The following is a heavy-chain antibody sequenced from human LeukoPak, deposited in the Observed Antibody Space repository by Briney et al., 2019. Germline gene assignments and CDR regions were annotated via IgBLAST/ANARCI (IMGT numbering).Heavy chain of an antibody. D-gene: IGHD3-22*01. Sequence: ASVKVSCKASGYTFTSYYMHLVRQAPGQGLEWMGIINPSGGSTSYAQKFQGRVTMTRDTSTSTVYMELSSLRSEDTAVYYCARRADYYDSSGYGSVDYWGQGTLVTVSS. CDR2: INPSGGST. CDR3: ARRADYYDSSGYGSVDY. J-gene: IGHJ4*02. V-gene: IGHV1-46*01. CDR1: GYTFTSYY.